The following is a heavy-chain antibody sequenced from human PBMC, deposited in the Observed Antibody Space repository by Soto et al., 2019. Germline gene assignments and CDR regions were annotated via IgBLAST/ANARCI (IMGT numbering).Heavy chain of an antibody. CDR2: IYYSGST. J-gene: IGHJ5*02. D-gene: IGHD5-12*01. Sequence: QVQLQESGPGLVKPSQTLSLTCTVSGGSISSGDYYWSWIRQPPGKGLEWIGYIYYSGSTYYNPSLQSRVTISVDTYKNQFVLNPSSVTAADTAMYYCARAGVAKIYPGNYWFDPWGQGTLVTVSS. V-gene: IGHV4-30-4*01. CDR3: ARAGVAKIYPGNYWFDP. CDR1: GGSISSGDYY.